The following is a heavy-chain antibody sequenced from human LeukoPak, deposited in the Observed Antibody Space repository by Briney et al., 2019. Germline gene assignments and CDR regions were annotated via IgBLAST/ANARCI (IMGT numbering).Heavy chain of an antibody. Sequence: GGSLRLSCAASGFTFSSYWMSCVRQAPGKGLEWVANIKQDGSEKYYVDSVKGRFTISRDNAKNSLYLQMNSLRAEDTAVYYCARGGLARFGELLMSYYYGMDVWGQGTTVTVSS. CDR2: IKQDGSEK. CDR1: GFTFSSYW. CDR3: ARGGLARFGELLMSYYYGMDV. V-gene: IGHV3-7*01. J-gene: IGHJ6*02. D-gene: IGHD3-10*01.